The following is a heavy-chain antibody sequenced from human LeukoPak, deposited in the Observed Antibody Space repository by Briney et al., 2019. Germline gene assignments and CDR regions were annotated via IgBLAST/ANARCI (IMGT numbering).Heavy chain of an antibody. D-gene: IGHD4-23*01. CDR3: ARALTVVTLHYFDY. J-gene: IGHJ4*02. Sequence: GGSLRLSCAASGFTFDDYGMSWVRQAPGKGLEWVSGINWNGGSTGYADSVKGRFTISRDNAKNSLYLQMNSLRAEDTALYHCARALTVVTLHYFDYWGQGTLVTVSS. CDR2: INWNGGST. CDR1: GFTFDDYG. V-gene: IGHV3-20*01.